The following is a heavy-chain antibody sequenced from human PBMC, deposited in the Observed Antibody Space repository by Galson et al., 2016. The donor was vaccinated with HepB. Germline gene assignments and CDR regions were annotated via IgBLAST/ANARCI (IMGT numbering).Heavy chain of an antibody. V-gene: IGHV4-31*03. CDR3: ARDAGYSFGLGFFDN. CDR1: GGSMTSGHHY. Sequence: TLSLTCTVSGGSMTSGHHYWSWIRHHPEKGLEWIGSIFHSGITYYNPSLKSRISMSLDMSKNQFSLSLRSVTAADTALYYCARDAGYSFGLGFFDNWGQGTLVTVSS. D-gene: IGHD5-18*01. CDR2: IFHSGIT. J-gene: IGHJ4*02.